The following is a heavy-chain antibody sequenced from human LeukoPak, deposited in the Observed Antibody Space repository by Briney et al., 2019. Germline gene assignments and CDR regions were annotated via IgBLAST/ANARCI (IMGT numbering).Heavy chain of an antibody. V-gene: IGHV4-61*02. J-gene: IGHJ6*03. CDR3: ARGNTMVRGLSFPMDV. CDR2: IYTSGTT. D-gene: IGHD3-10*01. Sequence: SETLSLTCTVSGGSISSDTYYWSWIRQPAGKGLEWIGRIYTSGTTNYNPSLKSQVAISVDTSKNQFSLKLSSVTAADTAVYYCARGNTMVRGLSFPMDVWAKGTTVTVSS. CDR1: GGSISSDTYY.